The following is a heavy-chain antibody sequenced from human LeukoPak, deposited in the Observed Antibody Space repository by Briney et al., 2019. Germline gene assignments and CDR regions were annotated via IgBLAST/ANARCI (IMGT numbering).Heavy chain of an antibody. CDR1: GFMFHDYA. J-gene: IGHJ4*02. V-gene: IGHV3-43*02. D-gene: IGHD6-19*01. Sequence: PGGSLRLSCAAPGFMFHDYAIHWVRQAPWKGLEWVSLISGDGGSTFYADSVKGRFTISRDNSKNSLYLQMNSLRSDDTALYYCARESESSGWYDYWGQGTLVTVSS. CDR2: ISGDGGST. CDR3: ARESESSGWYDY.